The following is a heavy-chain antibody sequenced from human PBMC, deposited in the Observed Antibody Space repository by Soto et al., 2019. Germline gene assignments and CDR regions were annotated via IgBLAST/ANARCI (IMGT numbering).Heavy chain of an antibody. V-gene: IGHV3-21*01. CDR3: ARGETAWPLAYGLDV. D-gene: IGHD2-21*02. J-gene: IGHJ6*02. Sequence: GGSLRLSCAASGFTFSSFAMHWVRQSPGKGLEWVSSIGTRSDIYYADSVKGRFTISRDNAKNSLSLQMNSLRAEDTGVYYCARGETAWPLAYGLDVWGQGTTVTVSS. CDR1: GFTFSSFA. CDR2: IGTRSDI.